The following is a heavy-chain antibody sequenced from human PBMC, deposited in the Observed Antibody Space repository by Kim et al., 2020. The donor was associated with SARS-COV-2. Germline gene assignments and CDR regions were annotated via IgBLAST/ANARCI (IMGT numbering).Heavy chain of an antibody. J-gene: IGHJ6*02. D-gene: IGHD1-26*01. V-gene: IGHV3-33*08. Sequence: GGSLRLSCAASGFTFSSYGMHWVRQAPGKGLEWVAVIWYDGSNKYYADSVKGRFTISRDNSKNTLYLQMNSLRAEDTAVYYCARERWEGATGYYGMDVWGQGTTVTVSS. CDR1: GFTFSSYG. CDR3: ARERWEGATGYYGMDV. CDR2: IWYDGSNK.